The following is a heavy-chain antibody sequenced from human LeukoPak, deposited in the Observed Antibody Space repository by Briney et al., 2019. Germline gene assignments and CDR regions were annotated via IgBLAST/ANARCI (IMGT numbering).Heavy chain of an antibody. CDR2: INPSGGST. CDR1: GYTFTSYY. Sequence: ASVKVSCKASGYTFTSYYMHWVRQAPGQGLEWMGIINPSGGSTGYAQKLQGRVTMTRDTSTSTVYMELSSLRSEDTAVYYCARQWLINWFDPWGQGTLVTVSS. CDR3: ARQWLINWFDP. J-gene: IGHJ5*02. D-gene: IGHD6-19*01. V-gene: IGHV1-46*01.